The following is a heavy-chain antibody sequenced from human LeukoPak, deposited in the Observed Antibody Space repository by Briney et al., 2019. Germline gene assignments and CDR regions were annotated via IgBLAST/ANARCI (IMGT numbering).Heavy chain of an antibody. Sequence: GGSLRLSCAGSGFTFSSYSMNWVRQAPGKGLEWVSYISSSGSTVYYADSVRGRFTISRDNAKNSLYLQMNSLRAEDTAVYYCAELGITMIGGVWGKGTTVTISS. J-gene: IGHJ6*04. V-gene: IGHV3-48*04. D-gene: IGHD3-10*02. CDR1: GFTFSSYS. CDR3: AELGITMIGGV. CDR2: ISSSGSTV.